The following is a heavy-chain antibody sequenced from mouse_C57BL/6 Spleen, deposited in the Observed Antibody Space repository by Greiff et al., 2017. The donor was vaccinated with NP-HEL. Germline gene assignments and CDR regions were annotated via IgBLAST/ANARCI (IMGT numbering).Heavy chain of an antibody. D-gene: IGHD1-1*02. J-gene: IGHJ3*01. CDR2: INPSTGGT. Sequence: VHVKQSGPELVKPGASVKISCKASGYSFTGYYMNWVKQSPEKSLEWIGEINPSTGGTTYNQKFKAKATLTVDKSSSTAYMQLKSLTSEDSAVYYCAVLSRSWFAYWGQGTLVTVSA. V-gene: IGHV1-42*01. CDR3: AVLSRSWFAY. CDR1: GYSFTGYY.